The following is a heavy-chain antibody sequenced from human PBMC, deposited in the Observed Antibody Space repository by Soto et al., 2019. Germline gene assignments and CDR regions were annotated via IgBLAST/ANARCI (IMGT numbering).Heavy chain of an antibody. D-gene: IGHD2-8*01. CDR3: ARSYCTNGVCYPGNWFDP. CDR2: IYYSGST. V-gene: IGHV4-59*01. Sequence: KPSETLSLTCTVSGGSISSYYWSWIRQPPGKGLKWIGYIYYSGSTNYNPSLKSRVTISVDTSKNQFSLKLSSVTAADTAVYYCARSYCTNGVCYPGNWFDPWGQGTLVTVSS. CDR1: GGSISSYY. J-gene: IGHJ5*02.